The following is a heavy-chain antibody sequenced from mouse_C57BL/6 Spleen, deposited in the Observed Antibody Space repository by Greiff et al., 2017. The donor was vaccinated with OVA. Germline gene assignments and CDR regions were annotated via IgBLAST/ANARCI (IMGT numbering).Heavy chain of an antibody. V-gene: IGHV1-82*01. CDR1: GYAFSSSW. Sequence: VKVVESGPELVKPGASVKISCKASGYAFSSSWMNWVKQRPGKGLEWIGRIYPGDGDTNYNGKFKGKATLTADKSSSTAYMQLSSLTSEDSAVYFCARREFAYWGQGTLVTVSA. CDR2: IYPGDGDT. J-gene: IGHJ3*01. CDR3: ARREFAY.